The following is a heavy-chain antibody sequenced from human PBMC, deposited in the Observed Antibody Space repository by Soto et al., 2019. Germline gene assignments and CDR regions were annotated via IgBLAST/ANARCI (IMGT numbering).Heavy chain of an antibody. D-gene: IGHD2-2*01. J-gene: IGHJ6*03. CDR2: IYYSGST. Sequence: SETLSLTCTVSGGSISSGCYYWSWIRQHPGKGLEWIGYIYYSGSTYYNPSLKSRVTISVDTSKNQFSLKLSSVTAADTAVYYCAREVPAAAPLYYMDVWGKGTTVTVSS. CDR3: AREVPAAAPLYYMDV. CDR1: GGSISSGCYY. V-gene: IGHV4-31*03.